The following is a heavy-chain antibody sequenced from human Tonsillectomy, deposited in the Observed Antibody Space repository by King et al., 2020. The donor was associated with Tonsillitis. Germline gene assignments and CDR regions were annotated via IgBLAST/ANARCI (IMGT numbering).Heavy chain of an antibody. CDR3: ARGGDSSGYYFSI. CDR1: GFTFSSYT. CDR2: ISSSRSYI. J-gene: IGHJ3*02. V-gene: IGHV3-21*01. Sequence: VQLVESGGGLVKPGGSLRLSCAASGFTFSSYTMNWVRQAPGKGLEWGSSISSSRSYIYYANSVKGRFTISRDNAKNSLYLQMNSLRAEDTAVYYCARGGDSSGYYFSIWGQGTMGTVSS. D-gene: IGHD3-22*01.